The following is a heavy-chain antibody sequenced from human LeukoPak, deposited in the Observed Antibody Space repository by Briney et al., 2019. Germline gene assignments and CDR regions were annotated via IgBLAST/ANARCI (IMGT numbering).Heavy chain of an antibody. CDR2: IYYSGST. J-gene: IGHJ5*02. CDR1: GGSISSGGYY. V-gene: IGHV4-31*03. CDR3: AREVVRRGGSQKRDWFDP. Sequence: PSETLSLTCTVSGGSISSGGYYWSWIRQHPGKGLEWIGYIYYSGSTYYNPSLKSRVTISVDTSKNQFSLKLSSVTAADTAVYYCAREVVRRGGSQKRDWFDPWGQGTLVTVSS. D-gene: IGHD1-26*01.